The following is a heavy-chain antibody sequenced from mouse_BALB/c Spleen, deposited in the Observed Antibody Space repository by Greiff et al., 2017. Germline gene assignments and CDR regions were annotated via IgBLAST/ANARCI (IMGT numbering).Heavy chain of an antibody. CDR2: IRAGGST. CDR1: GFSLSSYG. J-gene: IGHJ3*01. D-gene: IGHD2-10*01. CDR3: ARDRGLLWPFAY. V-gene: IGHV2-9*02. Sequence: VKVVESGRGLVAPSQSLSITCTVSGFSLSSYGVHWVRQPPGKGLEWLGVIRAGGSTNYNSALMSRLSISKDNSKSQVFLKMNSLQTDDTAMYYCARDRGLLWPFAYWGQGTLVTVSA.